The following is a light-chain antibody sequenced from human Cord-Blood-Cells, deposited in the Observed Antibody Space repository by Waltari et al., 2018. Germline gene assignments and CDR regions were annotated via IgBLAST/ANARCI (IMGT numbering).Light chain of an antibody. Sequence: EIVLTQSPATLSLSPGERATLSCRPRQGGSSYLAWYQQKPGQSPRLLIYDASNRATGIPARFSGSGSGTDFTLTISSLEPEDFAVYYCQQRSNWPLTFGGGTKVEIK. CDR1: QGGSSY. CDR3: QQRSNWPLT. V-gene: IGKV3-11*01. CDR2: DAS. J-gene: IGKJ4*01.